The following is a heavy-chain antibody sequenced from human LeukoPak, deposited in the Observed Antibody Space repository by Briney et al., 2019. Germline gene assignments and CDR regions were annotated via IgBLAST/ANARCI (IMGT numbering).Heavy chain of an antibody. J-gene: IGHJ4*02. CDR1: SGSISDYY. D-gene: IGHD2/OR15-2a*01. CDR2: IYYSGST. V-gene: IGHV4-59*01. Sequence: PSETLSLTCTVSSGSISDYYWSWVRQPPGKGLEWVGYIYYSGSTNYNPSLKSRVTILVDMSKNQFSLKMSSVTAADTAVYYCARELKVGNTGYYFDYWGQGTLVPVSS. CDR3: ARELKVGNTGYYFDY.